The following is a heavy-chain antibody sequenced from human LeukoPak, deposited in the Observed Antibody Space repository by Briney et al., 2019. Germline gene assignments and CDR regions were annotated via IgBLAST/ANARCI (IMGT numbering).Heavy chain of an antibody. CDR1: GFTFSSYW. V-gene: IGHV3-7*01. CDR2: IKQDGSEK. D-gene: IGHD6-25*01. Sequence: GGSLRLSCAASGFTFSSYWMSWVRQAPGKGLEWVANIKQDGSEKYYVDSVKGRFTISRDNAKNSLYLRMNSLRAEDTAVYYCARDGHSSANWFDPWGQGTLVTVSS. J-gene: IGHJ5*02. CDR3: ARDGHSSANWFDP.